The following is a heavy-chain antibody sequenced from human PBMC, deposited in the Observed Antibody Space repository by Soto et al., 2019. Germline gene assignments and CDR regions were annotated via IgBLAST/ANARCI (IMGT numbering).Heavy chain of an antibody. V-gene: IGHV4-30-4*01. D-gene: IGHD3-22*01. Sequence: QVQLQESGPGLVKPSQTLSLTCTVSGGSISSGDYYWSWIRQPPGKGLEWIGYIYYGGSTYYNPSLKSRVTISVDTSKNQFSLKLSSVTAADTAVYYCARDTPPDYYDSSGYLKHDAFDIWGQGTMVTVSS. CDR1: GGSISSGDYY. CDR3: ARDTPPDYYDSSGYLKHDAFDI. CDR2: IYYGGST. J-gene: IGHJ3*02.